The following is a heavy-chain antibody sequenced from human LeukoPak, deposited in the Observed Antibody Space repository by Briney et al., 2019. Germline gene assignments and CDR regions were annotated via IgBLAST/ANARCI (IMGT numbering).Heavy chain of an antibody. CDR2: INPNSGGT. V-gene: IGHV1-2*02. CDR1: GYTFTGYY. D-gene: IGHD7-27*01. Sequence: ASVKVSCKASGYTFTGYYMRWVRQAPGQGLEWMGWINPNSGGTNYAQKFQGRVTMTRDTSISTAYMELSRLRSDDTAVYYCARVPLTVNNWFDPWGQGTLVTVSS. J-gene: IGHJ5*02. CDR3: ARVPLTVNNWFDP.